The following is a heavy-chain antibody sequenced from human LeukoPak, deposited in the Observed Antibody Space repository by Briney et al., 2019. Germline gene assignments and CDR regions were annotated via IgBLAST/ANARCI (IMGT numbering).Heavy chain of an antibody. D-gene: IGHD5-24*01. CDR2: INSDGTST. Sequence: GGSLRLSCAASGFTFSNYWMYWVRQAPGKGLVWVSRINSDGTSTNYADSVKGRFTISRDNSKNTLYLQMNSLRAEDTAVYYCVRDFRRDGYKPYYYDYWGQGTLVTVSS. J-gene: IGHJ4*02. CDR1: GFTFSNYW. V-gene: IGHV3-74*01. CDR3: VRDFRRDGYKPYYYDY.